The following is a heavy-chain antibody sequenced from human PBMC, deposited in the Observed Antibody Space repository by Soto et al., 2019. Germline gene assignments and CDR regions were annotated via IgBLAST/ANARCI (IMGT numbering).Heavy chain of an antibody. CDR2: ISSTTNYI. Sequence: LRLSCAASGFTFTRYSMNWVRQAPGKGLEGVSSISSTTNYIYYGDSMKGRFTISRDNAKNSLCLEMNSLRAEDTAVYYCARESEDLTSNFDYWGQGTLVTVSS. CDR1: GFTFTRYS. J-gene: IGHJ4*02. CDR3: ARESEDLTSNFDY. V-gene: IGHV3-21*06.